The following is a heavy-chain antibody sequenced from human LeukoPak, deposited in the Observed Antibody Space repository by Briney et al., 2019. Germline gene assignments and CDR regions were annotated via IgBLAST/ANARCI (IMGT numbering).Heavy chain of an antibody. J-gene: IGHJ4*02. CDR3: ARGGIYYDGSGWDY. V-gene: IGHV3-23*01. D-gene: IGHD3-22*01. CDR1: GFTFSSYA. Sequence: GGSLRLSCAASGFTFSSYAMSWVRQAPGKGLEWVSAISGGGDTTYYADSVKGRFTTSRDNAKNSLYLQMNSLRAEDTAVYYCARGGIYYDGSGWDYWGQGALVTVSS. CDR2: ISGGGDTT.